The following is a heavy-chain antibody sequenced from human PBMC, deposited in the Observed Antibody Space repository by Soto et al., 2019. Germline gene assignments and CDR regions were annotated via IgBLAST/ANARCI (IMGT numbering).Heavy chain of an antibody. Sequence: QVQLVQSGAEVKKPGASVKVSCKASGYTFTNYDIHWVRQATGQGLEWMGWMNPDSGNTGQSKQFQGRVSMTRDTSRSTAYMEMSSLRFEDTAVYYCARGRFRRTWFDPWGQGTLVTVSS. J-gene: IGHJ5*02. CDR1: GYTFTNYD. CDR3: ARGRFRRTWFDP. CDR2: MNPDSGNT. V-gene: IGHV1-8*01. D-gene: IGHD3-16*01.